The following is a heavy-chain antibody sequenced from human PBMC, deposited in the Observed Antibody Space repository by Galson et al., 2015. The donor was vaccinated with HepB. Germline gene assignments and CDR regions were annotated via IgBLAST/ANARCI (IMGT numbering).Heavy chain of an antibody. D-gene: IGHD2-2*01. Sequence: SLRLSCAASGFTFSTYAIHWVCQAPGKGLEWVAVISYDGSNKYYADSVKGRFTISRDNSKNTLYLQMNSLRAEDTAVYYCAKDRGLGYCSSTSCLINDYWGQGTLVTVSS. CDR1: GFTFSTYA. V-gene: IGHV3-30*04. CDR3: AKDRGLGYCSSTSCLINDY. J-gene: IGHJ4*02. CDR2: ISYDGSNK.